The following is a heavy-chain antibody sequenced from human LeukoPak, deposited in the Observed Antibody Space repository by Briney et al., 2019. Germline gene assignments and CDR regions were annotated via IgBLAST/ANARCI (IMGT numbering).Heavy chain of an antibody. CDR3: ATLKRGYCSSTSCYKSAYYYYYYMDV. D-gene: IGHD2-2*02. CDR1: GYTLTEVS. J-gene: IGHJ6*03. CDR2: FDPEDGET. Sequence: ASVKVSCKVSGYTLTEVSMHWVRQAPGKGLEWMGGFDPEDGETIYAQKFQGRVTITEDTSTDTAYMELSSLRSEDTAVYYCATLKRGYCSSTSCYKSAYYYYYYMDVWGKGTTVTVSS. V-gene: IGHV1-24*01.